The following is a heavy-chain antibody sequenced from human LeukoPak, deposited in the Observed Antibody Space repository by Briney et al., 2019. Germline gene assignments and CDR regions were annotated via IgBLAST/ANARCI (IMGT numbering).Heavy chain of an antibody. D-gene: IGHD5-24*01. V-gene: IGHV3-21*01. J-gene: IGHJ6*02. CDR3: GRDMGDGSYYGMDV. Sequence: PGGSLRLSCAASGLTISGYSMNWVRQAPGKGLEWVSSISGRGGYIFYADSVKGRFTISRDNAKNSLYLQMNSLRVEDTAVYYCGRDMGDGSYYGMDVWGQGTTVIVSS. CDR1: GLTISGYS. CDR2: ISGRGGYI.